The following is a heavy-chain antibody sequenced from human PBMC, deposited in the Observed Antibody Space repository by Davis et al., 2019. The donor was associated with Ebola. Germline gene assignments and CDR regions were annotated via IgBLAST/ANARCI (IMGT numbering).Heavy chain of an antibody. J-gene: IGHJ5*02. CDR3: ARGRGWSAFGP. V-gene: IGHV3-7*01. CDR1: GFTFSSYW. CDR2: IKQDGSEK. D-gene: IGHD3-3*01. Sequence: GESLKISCAASGFTFSSYWMSWVRQAPGKGLEWVANIKQDGSEKYYVDSVKGRFTISRDNAKNSLYLQMNSLRAEDTAVYYCARGRGWSAFGPWGQGTLVTVSS.